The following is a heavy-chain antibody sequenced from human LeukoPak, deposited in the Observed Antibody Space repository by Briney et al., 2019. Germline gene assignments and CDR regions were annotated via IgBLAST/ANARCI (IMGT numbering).Heavy chain of an antibody. V-gene: IGHV3-23*01. CDR2: ISGSGGST. CDR1: GFTFSSYA. D-gene: IGHD3-10*01. J-gene: IGHJ4*02. Sequence: GGSLRLSCAASGFTFSSYAMSWVRQAPGKGLEWVSAISGSGGSTYYAGSVKGRFTISRDNSKNTLYLQMSSLRAEDTAVYYCAKDEDGSGSYDYWGQGTLVTVSS. CDR3: AKDEDGSGSYDY.